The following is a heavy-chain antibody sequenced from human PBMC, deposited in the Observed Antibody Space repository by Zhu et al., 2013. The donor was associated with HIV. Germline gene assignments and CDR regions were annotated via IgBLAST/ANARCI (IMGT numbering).Heavy chain of an antibody. CDR1: GGSISNYY. CDR2: IYHSGFT. J-gene: IGHJ5*02. D-gene: IGHD6-19*01. V-gene: IGHV4-59*01. CDR3: ARKDDSGWYWWFDP. Sequence: QVQLQESGPGLLKPSETLSLTCTVSGGSISNYYWTWIRQPPGKGLEWIGYIYHSGFTKYNPSLKSRVTISVDTSKNQFSLNLTSVTAADTAVYYCARKDDSGWYWWFDPWGQGTLVTVSS.